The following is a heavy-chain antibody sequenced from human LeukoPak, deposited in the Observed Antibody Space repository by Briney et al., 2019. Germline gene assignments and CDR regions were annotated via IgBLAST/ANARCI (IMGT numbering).Heavy chain of an antibody. Sequence: ASVKVSCKASGYTFTSYGISWVRQAPGQGLEWMGWISAYNGNTNYAQKLQGRVTMTTDTSTSTAYMELRSLRSDDTAVYYCARRYYVSSGYYYVGAFDIWGQGTMVTVSS. CDR1: GYTFTSYG. J-gene: IGHJ3*02. V-gene: IGHV1-18*01. D-gene: IGHD3-22*01. CDR3: ARRYYVSSGYYYVGAFDI. CDR2: ISAYNGNT.